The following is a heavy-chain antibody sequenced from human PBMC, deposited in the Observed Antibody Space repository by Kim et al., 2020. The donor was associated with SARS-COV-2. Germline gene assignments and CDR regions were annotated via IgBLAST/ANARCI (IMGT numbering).Heavy chain of an antibody. CDR3: ARDLVEMATITVPFDY. D-gene: IGHD5-12*01. CDR2: INTNTGNP. V-gene: IGHV7-4-1*02. J-gene: IGHJ4*02. Sequence: ASVKVSCKASGYTFTSYAMNWVRQAPGQGLEWMGWINTNTGNPTYAQGFTGRFVFSLDTSVSTAYLQISSLKAEDTAVYYCARDLVEMATITVPFDYWGQGTLVTVSS. CDR1: GYTFTSYA.